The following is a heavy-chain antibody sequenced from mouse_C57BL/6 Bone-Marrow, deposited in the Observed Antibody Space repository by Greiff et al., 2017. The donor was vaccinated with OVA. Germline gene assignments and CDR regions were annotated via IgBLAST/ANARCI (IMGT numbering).Heavy chain of an antibody. V-gene: IGHV5-9-1*02. D-gene: IGHD2-5*01. CDR2: ISSGGDYI. Sequence: EVHLVESGEGLVKPGGSLKLSCAASGFTFSSYAMSWVRQTPEKRLEWVAYISSGGDYIYYADTVKGRFTISRDNARNTLYLQMSSLKSEDTAMYYCTRDERSNYGVSMDYWGQGTSVTVSS. CDR1: GFTFSSYA. CDR3: TRDERSNYGVSMDY. J-gene: IGHJ4*01.